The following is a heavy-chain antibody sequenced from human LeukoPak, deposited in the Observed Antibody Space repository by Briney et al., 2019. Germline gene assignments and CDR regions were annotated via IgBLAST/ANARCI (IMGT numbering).Heavy chain of an antibody. CDR3: ARGKDGDYADY. CDR1: GYSLTTYY. V-gene: IGHV1-8*01. Sequence: GASVKVSCKASGYSLTTYYMHWVRQAPGQGLEWMAIINPNSGNTGYAQKFQGRLTMTRDNSINTAYMELSSLRSEDTAVYYCARGKDGDYADYWGQGTLVTVSS. D-gene: IGHD4-17*01. CDR2: INPNSGNT. J-gene: IGHJ4*02.